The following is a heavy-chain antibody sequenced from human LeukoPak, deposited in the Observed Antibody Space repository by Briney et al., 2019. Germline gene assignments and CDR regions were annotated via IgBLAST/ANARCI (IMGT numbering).Heavy chain of an antibody. CDR2: INHSGST. CDR1: GGSFSGYY. CDR3: ARGPKLRALDY. Sequence: PSETLSLTCAVYGGSFSGYYWSWIRQPPGKGLEWIGEINHSGSTNYNPSLKSRVTISVDTCKNQFSLKLSSVTAADTAVYYCARGPKLRALDYWGQGTLVTVSS. V-gene: IGHV4-34*01. D-gene: IGHD5-24*01. J-gene: IGHJ4*02.